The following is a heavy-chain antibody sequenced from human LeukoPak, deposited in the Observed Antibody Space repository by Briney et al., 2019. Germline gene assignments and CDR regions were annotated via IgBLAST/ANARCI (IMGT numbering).Heavy chain of an antibody. CDR3: AKDAVGGDSPYYFDY. V-gene: IGHV3-53*01. J-gene: IGHJ4*02. Sequence: QPGGSLRLSCAASGFTVSSNYMSWVRQAPGKGLEWVSVIYSGGGTYYADSVKGRFTISRDNSKNTLYLQMNSLRDEDTALYYCAKDAVGGDSPYYFDYWGQGTLVTVSS. CDR1: GFTVSSNY. CDR2: IYSGGGT. D-gene: IGHD2-21*02.